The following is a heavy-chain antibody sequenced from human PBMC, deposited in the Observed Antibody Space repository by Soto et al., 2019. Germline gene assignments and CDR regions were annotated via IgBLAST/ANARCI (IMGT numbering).Heavy chain of an antibody. CDR2: ISPYNDNT. CDR3: ARLPTSGYHTHYYYGMDV. V-gene: IGHV1-18*01. Sequence: QVYLEQSGAEVKKPGASLKVTCKASGYTFWNFGISWVRQAPGQGLEWMGWISPYNDNTNSAQKFQDRVTMTTDTSTSTAYMELRSLRSDDTAVYYCARLPTSGYHTHYYYGMDVWGQGTTVTGSS. D-gene: IGHD3-22*01. J-gene: IGHJ6*02. CDR1: GYTFWNFG.